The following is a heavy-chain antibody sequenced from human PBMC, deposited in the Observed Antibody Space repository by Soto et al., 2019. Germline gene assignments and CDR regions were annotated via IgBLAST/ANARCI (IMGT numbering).Heavy chain of an antibody. CDR3: ARMGNYYEPIDP. V-gene: IGHV3-33*01. CDR1: GFTFSSYG. CDR2: IWYDGSNK. D-gene: IGHD3-22*01. Sequence: GGSLRLSCAASGFTFSSYGMHWVRQAPGKGLEWVAVIWYDGSNKYYADSVKGRFTISRDNSKNTLYLQMNSLRAEDTAVYYCARMGNYYEPIDPWGQGTLVTVSS. J-gene: IGHJ5*02.